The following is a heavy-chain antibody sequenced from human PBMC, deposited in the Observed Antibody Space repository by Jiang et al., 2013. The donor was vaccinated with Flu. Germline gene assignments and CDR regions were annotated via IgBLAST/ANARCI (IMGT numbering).Heavy chain of an antibody. CDR2: IFSNDEK. CDR1: GFSLSNARMG. V-gene: IGHV2-26*01. CDR3: ARIFNEDDDFWSGYYHDP. Sequence: LVKPTQTLTLTCTVSGFSLSNARMGVSWIRQPPGKALEWLAHIFSNDEKSYSTSLKSRLTISKDTSKSQVVLTMTNMDPVDTATYYCARIFNEDDDFWSGYYHDPWGQGTLVTVSS. J-gene: IGHJ5*02. D-gene: IGHD3-3*01.